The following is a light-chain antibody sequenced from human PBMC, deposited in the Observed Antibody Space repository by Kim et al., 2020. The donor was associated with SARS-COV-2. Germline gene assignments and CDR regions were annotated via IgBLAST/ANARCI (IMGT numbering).Light chain of an antibody. J-gene: IGKJ3*01. CDR2: AAS. CDR3: RQNDITTVT. CDR1: QSISSH. V-gene: IGKV1-39*01. Sequence: DIQMTQSPSTLSASVGDRVTITCRTTQSISSHLNWYQQKPGRASKLLISAASTLQGGVPSSISGSGSETDFTLTISSLQPAEDATYFCRQNDITTVTFGPGTKLEIK.